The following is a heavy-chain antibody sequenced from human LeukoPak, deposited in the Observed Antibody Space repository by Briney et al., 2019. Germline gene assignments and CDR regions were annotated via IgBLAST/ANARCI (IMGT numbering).Heavy chain of an antibody. V-gene: IGHV1-69*04. CDR2: IIPILGIA. J-gene: IGHJ4*02. Sequence: SVKVSCKASGGTFSSYAISWVRQAPGQGLEWMGRIIPILGIANYAQKFQGRVTITADKSTSTAYMELRSLRSDDTAVYYCARATPSYYYDSSGYPFDYWGQGTLVTVSS. CDR1: GGTFSSYA. CDR3: ARATPSYYYDSSGYPFDY. D-gene: IGHD3-22*01.